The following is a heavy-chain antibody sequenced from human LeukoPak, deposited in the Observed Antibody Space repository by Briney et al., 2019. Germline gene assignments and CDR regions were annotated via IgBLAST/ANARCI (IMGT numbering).Heavy chain of an antibody. CDR3: ARDNTYYYDSSGYGY. CDR1: GFTFRSYA. J-gene: IGHJ4*02. CDR2: ISYDGSNK. D-gene: IGHD3-22*01. Sequence: GGSLRLSCAASGFTFRSYAMHWVRQAPGKGLEWVAVISYDGSNKYYADSVKGRFTISRDNSKNTLYLQMNSLRAEDTAVYYCARDNTYYYDSSGYGYWGQGTLVTVSS. V-gene: IGHV3-30-3*01.